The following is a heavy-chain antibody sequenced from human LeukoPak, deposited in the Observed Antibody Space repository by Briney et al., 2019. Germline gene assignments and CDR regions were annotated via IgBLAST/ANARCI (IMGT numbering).Heavy chain of an antibody. CDR3: TSGISSSTNSDY. J-gene: IGHJ4*02. Sequence: GGSLRLSCAASGFTFSSYSMNWVRQAPGKGLEWVSVTYSNGRTYYADSVKGRFTISRDISKNTLYLQMNSLKTEDTAVYYCTSGISSSTNSDYWGQGTLVTVSS. CDR2: TYSNGRT. D-gene: IGHD6-13*01. V-gene: IGHV3-53*01. CDR1: GFTFSSYS.